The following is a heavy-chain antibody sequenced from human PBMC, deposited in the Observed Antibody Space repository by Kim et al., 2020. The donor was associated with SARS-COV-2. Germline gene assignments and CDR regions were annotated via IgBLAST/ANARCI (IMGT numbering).Heavy chain of an antibody. Sequence: SETLSLTCTVSGGSISSYYWSWIRQPPGKGLEWIGYIYYSGSTNYNPSLKSRVTISVDTSKNQFSLKLSSVTAADTAVYYCARVPPRGYSPRSLYYYYYGMDVWGQGTTVTVSS. D-gene: IGHD5-18*01. J-gene: IGHJ6*02. CDR1: GGSISSYY. CDR3: ARVPPRGYSPRSLYYYYYGMDV. V-gene: IGHV4-59*01. CDR2: IYYSGST.